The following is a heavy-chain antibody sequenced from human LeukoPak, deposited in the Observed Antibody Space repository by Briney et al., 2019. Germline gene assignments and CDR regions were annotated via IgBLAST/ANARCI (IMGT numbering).Heavy chain of an antibody. CDR2: ISSSSGTT. V-gene: IGHV3-48*02. D-gene: IGHD2-2*01. Sequence: GGSLRLSCAASGFTFSIYNMNWVRQAPGKGLEWISHISSSSGTTYYADSAKGRFTISRDNDKNSLHLQMDSLRDDDTAVYYCARTAEGYCSSTSCYYMDVWGKGTTVTVSS. J-gene: IGHJ6*03. CDR3: ARTAEGYCSSTSCYYMDV. CDR1: GFTFSIYN.